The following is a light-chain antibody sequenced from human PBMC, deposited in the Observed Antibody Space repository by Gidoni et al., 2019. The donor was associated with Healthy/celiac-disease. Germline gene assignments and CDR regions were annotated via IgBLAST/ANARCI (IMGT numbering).Light chain of an antibody. CDR3: QQYGSSPWT. CDR1: QSVSSSY. J-gene: IGKJ1*01. CDR2: GAS. V-gene: IGKV3-20*01. Sequence: EIVLTQSPGTLSLSPGERATLSCRASQSVSSSYLACYQQKPGQAPRLLIYGASSRATGIPDRFSGSVSGTDFTLTISRLEPEYFAVYYFQQYGSSPWTFGQGTKVEIK.